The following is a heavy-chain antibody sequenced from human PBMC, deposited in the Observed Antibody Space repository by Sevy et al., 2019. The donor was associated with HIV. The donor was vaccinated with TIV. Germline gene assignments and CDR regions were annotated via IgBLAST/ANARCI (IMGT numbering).Heavy chain of an antibody. CDR2: INPNSGGT. J-gene: IGHJ5*02. CDR3: AREADITMIRVGSLGIDWFDP. D-gene: IGHD3-22*01. CDR1: GYTFTGYY. V-gene: IGHV1-2*02. Sequence: ASVKVSCKASGYTFTGYYMHWVRQAPGQGLEWMGWINPNSGGTNYAQKFQGRVTMTRDTSICTAYMELSRLRSDDTAVDYCAREADITMIRVGSLGIDWFDPWGQGTLVTVSS.